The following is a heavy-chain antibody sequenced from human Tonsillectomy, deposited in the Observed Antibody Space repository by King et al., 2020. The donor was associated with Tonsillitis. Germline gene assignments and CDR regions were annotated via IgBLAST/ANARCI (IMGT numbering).Heavy chain of an antibody. D-gene: IGHD1-26*01. CDR2: IKQDGSEK. V-gene: IGHV3-7*03. Sequence: DVQLVESGGGLVQPGGSLRLSCAASGITFSSYWMSWVRQTPGKGLEWVANIKQDGSEKYYVDSVKGRLTISRDNAKNSLYLHMNSLRAEDMAVYYCATTSFPGRTFDFWGQGTMVTVSS. CDR1: GITFSSYW. CDR3: ATTSFPGRTFDF. J-gene: IGHJ3*01.